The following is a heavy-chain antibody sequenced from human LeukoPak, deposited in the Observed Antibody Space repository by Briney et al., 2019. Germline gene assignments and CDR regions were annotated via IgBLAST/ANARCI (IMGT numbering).Heavy chain of an antibody. D-gene: IGHD3-22*01. CDR1: GFTFSSYG. V-gene: IGHV3-30*02. CDR2: IRYDGSNK. CDR3: AKDLDYYDSSGYGPDY. Sequence: GGSLRLSCAASGFTFSSYGMHRVRQAPGKGLEWVAFIRYDGSNKYYADSVKGRFTISRDSSKNTLYLQMNSLRAEDTAVYYCAKDLDYYDSSGYGPDYWGQGTLVTVSS. J-gene: IGHJ4*02.